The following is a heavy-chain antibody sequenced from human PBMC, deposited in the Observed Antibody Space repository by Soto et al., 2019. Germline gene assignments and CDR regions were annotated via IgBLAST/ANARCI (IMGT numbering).Heavy chain of an antibody. J-gene: IGHJ4*02. CDR1: GFTFSSYA. V-gene: IGHV3-23*01. CDR3: AKKALPYCGGDCPSRFDS. Sequence: GGSLRLSCAASGFTFSSYAMSWVRQAPGKGLEWVSSISGSGGSPNYADSVKGRFTISRDNSKNTLYLQMNSLRAEDTAVYYCAKKALPYCGGDCPSRFDSWGQGTLVTVSS. CDR2: ISGSGGSP. D-gene: IGHD2-21*02.